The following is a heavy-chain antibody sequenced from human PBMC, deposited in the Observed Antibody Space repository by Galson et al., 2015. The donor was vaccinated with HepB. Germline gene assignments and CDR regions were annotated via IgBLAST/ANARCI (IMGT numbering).Heavy chain of an antibody. Sequence: SLRLSCAASGFTFSNFPMHWVRQAPGKGLEYVSAISDSGGTTYYADSVKDRFTISRDNSKNTLSLQMSSLRAEDTAVYYCVPKLRYTSVWLGNCWGQGTLVTVSS. CDR3: VPKLRYTSVWLGNC. CDR1: GFTFSNFP. CDR2: ISDSGGTT. D-gene: IGHD6-19*01. V-gene: IGHV3-64D*06. J-gene: IGHJ4*02.